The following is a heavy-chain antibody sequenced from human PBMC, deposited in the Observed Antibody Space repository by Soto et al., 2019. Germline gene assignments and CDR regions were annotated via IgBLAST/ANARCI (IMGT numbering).Heavy chain of an antibody. CDR2: IYSGGST. CDR3: ARVRESYYYGMDV. CDR1: GFTVSSNY. D-gene: IGHD1-26*01. Sequence: PGGSLRLSSAASGFTVSSNYMSWVRQAPGKGLEWVSVIYSGGSTYYADSVKGRFTISRDNSKNTLYLQMNSLRAEDTAVYYCARVRESYYYGMDVWGQGTTVTVSS. J-gene: IGHJ6*02. V-gene: IGHV3-53*01.